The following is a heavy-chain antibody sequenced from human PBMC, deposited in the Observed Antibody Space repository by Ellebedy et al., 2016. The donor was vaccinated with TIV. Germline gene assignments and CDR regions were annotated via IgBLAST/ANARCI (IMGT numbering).Heavy chain of an antibody. J-gene: IGHJ6*02. CDR1: GFTFSSYG. CDR2: ISYDGSNK. CDR3: AREGYDFWSGYYVPRYYYYGMDV. V-gene: IGHV3-30*03. D-gene: IGHD3-3*01. Sequence: GESLKISCAASGFTFSSYGMHWVRQAPGKGLERVAVISYDGSNKYYAASVKGRFTISRDNSKNTLYLQLNSLRAEDTAVYYCAREGYDFWSGYYVPRYYYYGMDVWGQGTSVTVSS.